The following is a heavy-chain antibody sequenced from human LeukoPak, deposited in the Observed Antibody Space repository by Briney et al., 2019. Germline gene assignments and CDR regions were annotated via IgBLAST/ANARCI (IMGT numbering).Heavy chain of an antibody. J-gene: IGHJ3*02. CDR1: GFTFSSYS. D-gene: IGHD2-2*01. CDR3: ARDTGYCSSTSCFLDAFDI. V-gene: IGHV3-48*01. Sequence: GGSLRLSCAASGFTFSSYSMNWVRQAPGKGLEWVSYISSSSSTIYYADSVKGRFTISRDNAKNSLYLQMNSLRAEDTAVYYCARDTGYCSSTSCFLDAFDIWGQGTMVTVSS. CDR2: ISSSSSTI.